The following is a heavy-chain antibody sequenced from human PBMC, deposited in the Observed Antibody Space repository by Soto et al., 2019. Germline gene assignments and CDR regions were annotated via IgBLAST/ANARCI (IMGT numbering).Heavy chain of an antibody. D-gene: IGHD3-10*01. V-gene: IGHV1-69*01. CDR1: GGTFSSYA. CDR2: IIPIFGTA. J-gene: IGHJ6*02. CDR3: ARGPRGFGELLSHYYYGMDV. Sequence: QVQLVQSGAEVKKPGSSVKVSCKASGGTFSSYAISWVRQAPGQGLEWMGGIIPIFGTANYEQKFQGRVTITADESTSTAYMELSSLRSEDTAVYYCARGPRGFGELLSHYYYGMDVWGQGTTVTVSS.